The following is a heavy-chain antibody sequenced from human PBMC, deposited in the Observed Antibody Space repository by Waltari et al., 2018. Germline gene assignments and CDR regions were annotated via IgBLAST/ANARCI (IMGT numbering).Heavy chain of an antibody. D-gene: IGHD3-9*01. CDR1: GLTFGSHA. V-gene: IGHV3-23*01. Sequence: EVLFLESGGGLVQPGGSLRLSCAASGLTFGSHALSWVRQTPGKGLEWVSGITGSGSRTYYADSVKGRFTISRDNSKNTLFLQMNSLRAEDTAVYYCGTCEGAGYHVDYFDYWGQGTLVTVSS. CDR2: ITGSGSRT. CDR3: GTCEGAGYHVDYFDY. J-gene: IGHJ4*02.